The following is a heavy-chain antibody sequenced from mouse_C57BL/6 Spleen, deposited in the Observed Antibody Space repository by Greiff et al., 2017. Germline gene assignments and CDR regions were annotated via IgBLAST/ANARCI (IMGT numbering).Heavy chain of an antibody. CDR3: ARRKAYAMDY. D-gene: IGHD6-1*01. V-gene: IGHV1-69*01. CDR2: IDPSDSYT. CDR1: GYTFTSYW. Sequence: VQLQQPGAELVMPGASVKLSCKASGYTFTSYWMHWVKQRPGQGLEWIGEIDPSDSYTNYNQKFKGKSTLTVDKSSSPAYMPLSSLTSEDSAVYYCARRKAYAMDYWGQGTSVTVSS. J-gene: IGHJ4*01.